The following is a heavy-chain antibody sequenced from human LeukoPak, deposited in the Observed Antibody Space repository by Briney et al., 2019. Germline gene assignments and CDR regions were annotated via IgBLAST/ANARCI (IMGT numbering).Heavy chain of an antibody. CDR2: IHPSGGAT. Sequence: GASVKVSCKASGYTFTNYYMHWVRQAHGQGLEWMGVIHPSGGATRYAQKFQGRVTMTRDTSTSTVYIQLSSLRSEDTAVYYCARGQIFETMDVWGQGTTVTVSA. CDR3: ARGQIFETMDV. J-gene: IGHJ6*01. V-gene: IGHV1-46*01. D-gene: IGHD3-3*01. CDR1: GYTFTNYY.